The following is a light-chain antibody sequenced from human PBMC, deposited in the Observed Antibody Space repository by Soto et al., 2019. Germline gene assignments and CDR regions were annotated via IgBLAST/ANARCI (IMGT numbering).Light chain of an antibody. CDR3: KQCGSSGT. J-gene: IGKJ1*01. V-gene: IGKV3-20*01. CDR1: QGIGST. CDR2: GAS. Sequence: EIVLTQSPAALSLSPGESVTLSCRASQGIGSTLAWYQQKPGQTPRLLIYGASTRATGIQARFSGSGSGTEFTLTIRRLEPEDFAVYYCKQCGSSGTFGQGTKVDIK.